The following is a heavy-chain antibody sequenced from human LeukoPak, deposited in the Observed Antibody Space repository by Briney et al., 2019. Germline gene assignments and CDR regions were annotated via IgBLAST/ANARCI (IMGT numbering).Heavy chain of an antibody. V-gene: IGHV3-23*01. CDR3: AKDLGYDYVRGEGNLYDY. D-gene: IGHD3-16*01. J-gene: IGHJ4*02. CDR2: ISGSGGRT. CDR1: GFTFSSYA. Sequence: PGRSLRLSCAASGFTFSSYAMHWVRQAPGKGLEWVSAISGSGGRTSYADSVKGRFTISRDNSKNTLYLQMNSLRAEDTAVYYCAKDLGYDYVRGEGNLYDYWGQGTLVTVSS.